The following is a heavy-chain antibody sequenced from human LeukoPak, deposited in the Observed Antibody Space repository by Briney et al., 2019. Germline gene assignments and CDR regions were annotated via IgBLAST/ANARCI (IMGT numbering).Heavy chain of an antibody. Sequence: GGSLRLSCAASGFTFSDSAIHWVRQASGKGLEWVSFISPSSSYTNYADSVKGRFTISRDNAKNSLYLQMSSLRAEDTAVYYCARLWGGSSGYYYWGQGTLVTVSS. CDR2: ISPSSSYT. CDR1: GFTFSDSA. CDR3: ARLWGGSSGYYY. V-gene: IGHV3-11*03. J-gene: IGHJ4*02. D-gene: IGHD3-22*01.